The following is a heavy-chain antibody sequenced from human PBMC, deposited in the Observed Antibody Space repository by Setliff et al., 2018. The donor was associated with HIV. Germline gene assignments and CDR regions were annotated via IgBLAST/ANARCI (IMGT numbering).Heavy chain of an antibody. CDR3: ASRVYYYDSSGYLREEGFDP. CDR2: INHSGST. V-gene: IGHV4-34*01. Sequence: SETLSLTCAVYGGSFSDSYWSWIRQPPGKGLEWIGEINHSGSTYYNPSLKSRVTISVDTSENQFSLKLSSVTAADAAVYYCASRVYYYDSSGYLREEGFDPWGQGTLVTVSS. J-gene: IGHJ5*02. D-gene: IGHD3-22*01. CDR1: GGSFSDSY.